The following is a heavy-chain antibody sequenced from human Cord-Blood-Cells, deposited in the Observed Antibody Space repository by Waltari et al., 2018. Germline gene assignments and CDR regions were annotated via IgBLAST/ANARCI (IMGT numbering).Heavy chain of an antibody. CDR3: AMKGYSYGRITYY. CDR1: GYTFTSYD. Sequence: QVQLVQSGAEVKKPGASVKVSCKASGYTFTSYDIKWVRQATGQGLEWMGWMNPNRGNTGYAQNCQGRVPMTRNTSISTAYMERSSLRSEDTAVYYCAMKGYSYGRITYYRGQGTLVTVSS. CDR2: MNPNRGNT. V-gene: IGHV1-8*01. J-gene: IGHJ4*02. D-gene: IGHD5-18*01.